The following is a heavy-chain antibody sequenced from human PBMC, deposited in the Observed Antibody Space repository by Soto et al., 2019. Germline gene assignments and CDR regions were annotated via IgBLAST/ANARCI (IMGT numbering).Heavy chain of an antibody. J-gene: IGHJ4*02. CDR3: ARVARDSRGYDYFFDS. CDR2: IHESGYT. CDR1: GFNIADSC. Sequence: GLMRVCCAAAGFNIADSCGGWVRQTPGKGLQFVSVIHESGYTYYDDSVEGRFTISRHNSENTVFLQMSSLRGDDTAVYYCARVARDSRGYDYFFDSWGQGTPVTVSS. D-gene: IGHD3-22*01. V-gene: IGHV3-53*04.